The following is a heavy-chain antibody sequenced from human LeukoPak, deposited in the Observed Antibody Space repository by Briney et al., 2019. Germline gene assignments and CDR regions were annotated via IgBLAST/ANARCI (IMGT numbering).Heavy chain of an antibody. D-gene: IGHD3-9*01. V-gene: IGHV3-48*04. CDR3: ARDKARDDILTGSLFDN. Sequence: PGGSLRLSCAASGFTFSNYNLNWVRQAPGKGLEWVSYISDGSSTIYYADSVRGRFTISRDNAENSLYLQMNSLRAEDTAVYYCARDKARDDILTGSLFDNWGQGTLVTVSS. J-gene: IGHJ4*02. CDR1: GFTFSNYN. CDR2: ISDGSSTI.